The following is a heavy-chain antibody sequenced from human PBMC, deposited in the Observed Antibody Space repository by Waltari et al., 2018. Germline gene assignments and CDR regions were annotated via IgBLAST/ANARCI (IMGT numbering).Heavy chain of an antibody. D-gene: IGHD2-8*02. V-gene: IGHV4-39*01. CDR2: IYYSGGT. CDR1: GGSISSSSYY. CDR3: ARHQYCSGGVCHKFDY. J-gene: IGHJ4*02. Sequence: QLQLQESGPGLVKPSETLSLTCTVSGGSISSSSYYWGWIRQPPGKGLEWIGSIYYSGGTYYNPSLKSRISISVDTYKNQFSLKLTSVTAADTAVYFCARHQYCSGGVCHKFDYWGQGTLVTVSS.